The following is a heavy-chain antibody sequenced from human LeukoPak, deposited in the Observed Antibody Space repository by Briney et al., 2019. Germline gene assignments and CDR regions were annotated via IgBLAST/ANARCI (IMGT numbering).Heavy chain of an antibody. CDR3: AGLVHAIQDYYYYMDV. CDR1: GGSISSGGYY. D-gene: IGHD2-8*01. J-gene: IGHJ6*03. Sequence: SETLSLTCTVSGGSISSGGYYWSWIRQHPGKGLEWIGYIYYSGSTYYNSSLKSRVTISVDTSKNQFSLKLSSVTAADTAVYYCAGLVHAIQDYYYYMDVWGKGTTVTVSS. CDR2: IYYSGST. V-gene: IGHV4-31*03.